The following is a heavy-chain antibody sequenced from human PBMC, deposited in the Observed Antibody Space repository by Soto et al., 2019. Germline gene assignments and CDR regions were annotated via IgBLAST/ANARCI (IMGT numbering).Heavy chain of an antibody. CDR3: ARDNREQQLVRSYYYYGMDV. Sequence: SVKVSCKASGGTFSSYAISWVRQAPGQGLEWMGGIIPIFGTANYAQKFQGRVTITADESTSTAYMELSSLRSEDTAVYYCARDNREQQLVRSYYYYGMDVWGQGTTVTVSS. CDR2: IIPIFGTA. D-gene: IGHD6-13*01. CDR1: GGTFSSYA. J-gene: IGHJ6*02. V-gene: IGHV1-69*13.